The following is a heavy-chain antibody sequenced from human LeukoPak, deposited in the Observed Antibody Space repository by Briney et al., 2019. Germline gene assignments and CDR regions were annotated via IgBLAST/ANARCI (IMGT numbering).Heavy chain of an antibody. CDR2: ISGDATIT. J-gene: IGHJ6*02. CDR3: AKDTPLFYHYYGIDV. Sequence: GGSLSLSCAASGLNLDAYAMHWVRQAPGKALEWVSLISGDATITYYADSEKGRFTISRDNSKNSLFLEMNSLRREDTALYYCAKDTPLFYHYYGIDVWGQGTTVTVSS. CDR1: GLNLDAYA. V-gene: IGHV3-43*02.